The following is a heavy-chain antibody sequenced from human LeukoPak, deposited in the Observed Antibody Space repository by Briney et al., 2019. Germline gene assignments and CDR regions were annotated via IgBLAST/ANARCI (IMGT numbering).Heavy chain of an antibody. CDR1: GGSISSSSYY. J-gene: IGHJ4*02. D-gene: IGHD6-13*01. Sequence: PSETLSLTCTVSGGSISSSSYYWSWIRQPAGKGLEWIGRVYYSGSTNYNPSLKSRVTISVDTSKNQFSLKLSSVTAADTAVYYCARVGSSWLFDYWGQGTLVTVSS. CDR3: ARVGSSWLFDY. V-gene: IGHV4-61*10. CDR2: VYYSGST.